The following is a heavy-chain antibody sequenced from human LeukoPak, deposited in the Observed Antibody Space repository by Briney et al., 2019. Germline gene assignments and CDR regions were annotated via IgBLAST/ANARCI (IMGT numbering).Heavy chain of an antibody. V-gene: IGHV3-53*01. Sequence: GGSLRLSCAASEFTVSSNYMHWVRQAPGKGLEWVSLIYIGGNTFYADSVKGRFTISRDNSKNTLYLQMNSLRAEDTAVYYCAREDGSGSYPGYYYDMDVWGQGTTVTVSS. CDR2: IYIGGNT. J-gene: IGHJ6*02. CDR1: EFTVSSNY. D-gene: IGHD3-10*01. CDR3: AREDGSGSYPGYYYDMDV.